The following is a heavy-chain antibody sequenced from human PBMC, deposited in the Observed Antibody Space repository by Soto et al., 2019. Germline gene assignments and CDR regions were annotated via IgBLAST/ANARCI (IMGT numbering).Heavy chain of an antibody. CDR3: ASRSATVLSLTY. CDR2: ISGGGGRT. D-gene: IGHD2-8*01. CDR1: GFTFGTYA. Sequence: GSLRLSCAASGFTFGTYAMSWVRQAPGKGLEWVSAISGGGGRTYYADSVKGRFTISRDNSKNTLFLQMNSLRAEDTAVYYCASRSATVLSLTYWGPGTQVTVSS. V-gene: IGHV3-23*01. J-gene: IGHJ4*02.